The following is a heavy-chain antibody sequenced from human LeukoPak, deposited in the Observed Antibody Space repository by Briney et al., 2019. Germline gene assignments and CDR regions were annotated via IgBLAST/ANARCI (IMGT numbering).Heavy chain of an antibody. CDR2: INPSGGST. Sequence: ASVKVSCKASGYTFTSYYMHWVRQAPGQGLEWMGIINPSGGSTSYAQKFQGRVTMTRDTSTSTVYIELSSLRSEDTAVYYCARDGDSSGYRPPPPYFDYWGQGTLVTVSS. CDR3: ARDGDSSGYRPPPPYFDY. V-gene: IGHV1-46*01. J-gene: IGHJ4*02. CDR1: GYTFTSYY. D-gene: IGHD3-22*01.